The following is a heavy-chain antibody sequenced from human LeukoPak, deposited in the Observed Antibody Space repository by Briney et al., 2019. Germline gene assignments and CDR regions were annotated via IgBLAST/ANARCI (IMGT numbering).Heavy chain of an antibody. CDR3: ARAGPSSSWHQFDY. Sequence: GGSLRLSCAASGFTFSDYYMSWIRQAPGKALEWVSYVSSGSSTIYYADSVKGRFTISRDNSKNTLYLQMNSLRAEETAVYYCARAGPSSSWHQFDYWGQGTLVTVSS. CDR1: GFTFSDYY. D-gene: IGHD6-13*01. V-gene: IGHV3-11*04. J-gene: IGHJ4*02. CDR2: VSSGSSTI.